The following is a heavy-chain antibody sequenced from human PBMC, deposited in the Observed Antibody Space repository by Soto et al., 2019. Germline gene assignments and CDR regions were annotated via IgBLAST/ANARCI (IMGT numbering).Heavy chain of an antibody. D-gene: IGHD5-18*01. J-gene: IGHJ3*02. CDR1: GYTFTHYA. Sequence: QVQLVQSGAEVKQPGASVKVSCKSSGYTFTHYAMHWVRQAPRQGLEWLGWINTGNGDTGFSQKFQGRVSITMDTAASTTYVELSSLISEDTAVYYCARQGDSRILRDAFDIWGQGTLATVAS. CDR3: ARQGDSRILRDAFDI. CDR2: INTGNGDT. V-gene: IGHV1-3*04.